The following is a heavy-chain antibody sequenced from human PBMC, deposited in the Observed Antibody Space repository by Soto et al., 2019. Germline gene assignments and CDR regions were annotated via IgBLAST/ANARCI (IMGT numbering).Heavy chain of an antibody. CDR1: GFTFSDHY. D-gene: IGHD3-3*01. CDR3: VRDIRFWSLDY. Sequence: EVQLVESGGGLVQPGGSLRLSCVVSGFTFSDHYMDWVRQAPGKGLEYIGRVRNKANSYSTEYAASVKGRFTISRDDSKNSLYLQMNSLKSEDTAVYYCVRDIRFWSLDYWGQGTLVTVSS. CDR2: VRNKANSYST. J-gene: IGHJ4*02. V-gene: IGHV3-72*01.